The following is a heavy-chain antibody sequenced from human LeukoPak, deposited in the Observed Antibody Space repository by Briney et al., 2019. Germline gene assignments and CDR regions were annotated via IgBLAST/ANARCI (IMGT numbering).Heavy chain of an antibody. V-gene: IGHV3-48*03. CDR1: GFTFSGYE. Sequence: PGGSLRLSCAASGFTFSGYEMNWVRQAPGKGLEWVSYISSSGTTIYYQDSVRGRFTISRDNAKNSLHLQMNSLRAEDTAVYYCARDLSYFDYWGQGALVTVSS. CDR3: ARDLSYFDY. J-gene: IGHJ4*02. CDR2: ISSSGTTI.